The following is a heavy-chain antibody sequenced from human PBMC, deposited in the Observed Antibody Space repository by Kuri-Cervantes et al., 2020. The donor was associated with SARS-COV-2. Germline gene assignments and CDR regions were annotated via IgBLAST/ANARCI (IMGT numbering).Heavy chain of an antibody. J-gene: IGHJ4*02. D-gene: IGHD3-16*02. Sequence: GESLKISCAASGFTFSSYAMSWVRQAPGKGLEWVSATSGSGDNTYYADSVKGRLIISRDNSKNTLYLQMNSLRAEDTAAYYCARSYDHYDYVWGSYRYTGRVGYFDYWGQGTLVTVSS. V-gene: IGHV3-23*01. CDR2: TSGSGDNT. CDR1: GFTFSSYA. CDR3: ARSYDHYDYVWGSYRYTGRVGYFDY.